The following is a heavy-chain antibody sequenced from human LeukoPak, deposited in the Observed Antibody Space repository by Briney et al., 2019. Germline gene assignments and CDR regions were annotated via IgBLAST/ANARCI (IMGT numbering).Heavy chain of an antibody. Sequence: GASLRLSCAASGFTFSSYAMSWVRQAPGKGLEWVSGINGGGGGTYYADSVKGRFTISRDNSKNTLYLQMNSLRAEDTAVYYCAKGALRGYGGYDRVGFALNWGQGTLVTVSS. J-gene: IGHJ4*02. CDR2: INGGGGGT. V-gene: IGHV3-23*01. CDR1: GFTFSSYA. CDR3: AKGALRGYGGYDRVGFALN. D-gene: IGHD5-12*01.